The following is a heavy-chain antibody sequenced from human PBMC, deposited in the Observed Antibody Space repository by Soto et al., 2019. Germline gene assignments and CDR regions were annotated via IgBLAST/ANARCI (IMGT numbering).Heavy chain of an antibody. CDR1: GYTFTSYG. D-gene: IGHD6-13*01. CDR2: ISAYNRHT. Sequence: QVQLVQSGAEVKKPGASVKVSCTASGYTFTSYGISWVRQAPGQGLEWMGWISAYNRHTNYAQKLQGRGTKTTDTSTSTAYMELRSLRSDDTAVYYCARVIAAAADFDYWGQGTLVTVSS. J-gene: IGHJ4*02. V-gene: IGHV1-18*01. CDR3: ARVIAAAADFDY.